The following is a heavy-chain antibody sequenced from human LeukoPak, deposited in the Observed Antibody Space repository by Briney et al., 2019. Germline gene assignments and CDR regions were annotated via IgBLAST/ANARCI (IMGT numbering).Heavy chain of an antibody. Sequence: PGGSLRLSCAASGFTVRNNYMNCVRQAPGKGLEWVSLIYSDGSTYYADSVRGRFTISRDNSENTLYLQMNSLRVEDTAMYYCARDPPAVASNTYGWGQGTLVTVSS. J-gene: IGHJ4*02. D-gene: IGHD3-3*02. CDR2: IYSDGST. CDR3: ARDPPAVASNTYG. CDR1: GFTVRNNY. V-gene: IGHV3-66*01.